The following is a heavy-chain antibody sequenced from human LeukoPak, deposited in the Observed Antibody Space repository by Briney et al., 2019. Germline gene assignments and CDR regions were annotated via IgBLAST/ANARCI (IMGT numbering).Heavy chain of an antibody. V-gene: IGHV3-49*04. D-gene: IGHD6-19*01. CDR1: GFTFGDYA. Sequence: GGSLRLSCTTSGFTFGDYAMSWVRQAPGKGLEWVGFIRKKAYGEKTEYAASVKGRFSISRDDSKSIAYLQMNSLKTEDTAVYYCTRGILSGWDYFDYWGQGTLVTVS. CDR2: IRKKAYGEKT. J-gene: IGHJ4*02. CDR3: TRGILSGWDYFDY.